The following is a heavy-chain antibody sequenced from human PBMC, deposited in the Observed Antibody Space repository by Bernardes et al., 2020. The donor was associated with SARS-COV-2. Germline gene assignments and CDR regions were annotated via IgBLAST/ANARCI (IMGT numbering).Heavy chain of an antibody. Sequence: SETLPLTCTVSGGSISSDGYYWSWIPQHKGKDLEWIGYIYYSGSTYYNPSLKSRITISVDTSKNQFSLKLSSVTAAATAVYYCARGGYSSGWYGRRNWFDPWGQGTLVTVAS. V-gene: IGHV4-31*03. J-gene: IGHJ5*02. CDR1: GGSISSDGYY. CDR2: IYYSGST. CDR3: ARGGYSSGWYGRRNWFDP. D-gene: IGHD6-19*01.